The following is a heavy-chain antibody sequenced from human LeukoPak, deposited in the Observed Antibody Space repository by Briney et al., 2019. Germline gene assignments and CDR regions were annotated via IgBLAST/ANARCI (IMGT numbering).Heavy chain of an antibody. CDR1: GGSFSGYY. CDR3: ARGYCSGGSCYPFDAFDI. Sequence: PSETLSLTCAVYGGSFSGYYWNWIRQPPGKGLEWIGYIYYSGSTNYNPSLKSRVTISVDTSKNQFSLKLSSVTAADTAVYYCARGYCSGGSCYPFDAFDIWGQGTMVTVSS. D-gene: IGHD2-15*01. J-gene: IGHJ3*02. V-gene: IGHV4-59*01. CDR2: IYYSGST.